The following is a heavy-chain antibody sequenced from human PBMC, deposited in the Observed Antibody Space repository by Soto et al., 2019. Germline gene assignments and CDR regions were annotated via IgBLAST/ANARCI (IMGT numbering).Heavy chain of an antibody. D-gene: IGHD2-15*01. CDR2: ISSSGGNK. V-gene: IGHV3-48*02. Sequence: EVQLVESGGGLVQPGGSVRLSCAASGFTFSTYSMNWVRQAPGKGLEWVSLISSSGGNKYYADSVKGRFTISRDNAKNSLYLQMNSLVDEDTAVYYCATLSVRYCSGGSCSQLDYWGQGSRVTVSS. J-gene: IGHJ4*02. CDR1: GFTFSTYS. CDR3: ATLSVRYCSGGSCSQLDY.